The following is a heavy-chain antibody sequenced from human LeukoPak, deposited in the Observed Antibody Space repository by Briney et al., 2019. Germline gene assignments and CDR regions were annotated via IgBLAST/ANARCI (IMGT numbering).Heavy chain of an antibody. J-gene: IGHJ3*02. V-gene: IGHV1-2*02. CDR1: GYTFTGYY. CDR2: INPNSGGT. D-gene: IGHD3-22*01. CDR3: ARVGNLFDTIIVGDI. Sequence: ASVKVSCKASGYTFTGYYMHWVRQAPGQGLEWMGWINPNSGGTNYAQKFQGRVTMTRDTSISTAYMELSRLRSDDTAVYYCARVGNLFDTIIVGDIWGQGTMVTVSS.